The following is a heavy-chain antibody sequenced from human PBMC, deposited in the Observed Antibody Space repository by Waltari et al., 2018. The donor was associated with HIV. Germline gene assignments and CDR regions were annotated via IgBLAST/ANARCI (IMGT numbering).Heavy chain of an antibody. CDR1: GYTFTSYD. V-gene: IGHV1-8*01. D-gene: IGHD6-19*01. J-gene: IGHJ4*02. CDR2: MKPNSGNT. Sequence: QVQLVQSGAEVKKPGASVKVSCKASGYTFTSYDINWVRQATGQGLEWRGWMKPNSGNTNYAQKLQGRVTMTTDTSTSTAYMELRSLRSDDTAVYYCARSTVAGPFDYWGQGTLVTVSS. CDR3: ARSTVAGPFDY.